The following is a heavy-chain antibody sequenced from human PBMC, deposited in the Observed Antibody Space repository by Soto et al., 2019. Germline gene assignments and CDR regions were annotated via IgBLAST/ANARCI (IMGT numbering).Heavy chain of an antibody. V-gene: IGHV3-48*01. CDR2: ISSSSSTI. CDR1: GFTFSSYS. CDR3: ARDIVVVPAANKYNWFDP. D-gene: IGHD2-2*01. Sequence: PGGSLRLSYAASGFTFSSYSMNWVRQAPGKGLEWVSYISSSSSTIYYADSVKGRFTISRDNAKNSLYLQMNSLRAEDTAVYYCARDIVVVPAANKYNWFDPWGQGTLVTVSS. J-gene: IGHJ5*02.